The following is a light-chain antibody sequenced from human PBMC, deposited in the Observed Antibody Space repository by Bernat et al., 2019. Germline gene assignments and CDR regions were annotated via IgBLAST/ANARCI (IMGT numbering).Light chain of an antibody. CDR2: SNN. V-gene: IGLV1-47*02. Sequence: QSVLTQPPSASGTPGQRVTISCSGSSSNIGSNLVCWYQQLPGTAPKLLIYSNNQRPSGVPDRFSGSKSGTSASLAISGLRSEDEADYYCAAWDDSLSGRVFGGGTKLTVL. CDR1: SSNIGSNL. CDR3: AAWDDSLSGRV. J-gene: IGLJ3*02.